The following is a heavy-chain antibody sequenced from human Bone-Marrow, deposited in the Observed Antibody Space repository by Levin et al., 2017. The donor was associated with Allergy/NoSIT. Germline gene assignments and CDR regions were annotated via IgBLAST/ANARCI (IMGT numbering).Heavy chain of an antibody. CDR2: IYASGGT. D-gene: IGHD6-19*01. CDR1: GGSISSGSYH. Sequence: SETLSLTCNVSGGSISSGSYHWSWIRQPAGKGLEWIGRIYASGGTNYNPSLKGRVTMSIDTSMNQFSLKLSSLTAADTAVYYCARHGPYSGGEYFWGPGILVTVSS. J-gene: IGHJ1*01. V-gene: IGHV4-61*02. CDR3: ARHGPYSGGEYF.